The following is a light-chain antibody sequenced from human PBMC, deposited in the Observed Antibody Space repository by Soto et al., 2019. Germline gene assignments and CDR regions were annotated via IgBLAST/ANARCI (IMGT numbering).Light chain of an antibody. CDR3: GAWDSSLSAVV. CDR1: SSNIGNNY. J-gene: IGLJ2*01. Sequence: QSALTQPASVSAAPGQKVTISCSGSSSNIGNNYVSWYQQLPGTAPKLLIYDNDNRPSGIPDRFSGSKSGTSATLGITGLQTGDEADYYCGAWDSSLSAVVFGGGTKLTVL. V-gene: IGLV1-51*01. CDR2: DND.